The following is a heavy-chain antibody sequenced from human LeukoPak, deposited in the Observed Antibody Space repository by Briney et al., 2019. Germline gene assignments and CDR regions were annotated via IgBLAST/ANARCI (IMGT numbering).Heavy chain of an antibody. CDR1: GGSISSSSYY. J-gene: IGHJ4*02. V-gene: IGHV4-39*07. D-gene: IGHD3-22*01. Sequence: PSETLSLTCTVSGGSISSSSYYWGWIRQPPGKGLEWIGSIYYSGSTYYNPSLKSRVTISVDTSKNQFSLKLSSVTAADTAVNYCVRTMIVVVPRGYYFDYWGQGTLVTVSS. CDR3: VRTMIVVVPRGYYFDY. CDR2: IYYSGST.